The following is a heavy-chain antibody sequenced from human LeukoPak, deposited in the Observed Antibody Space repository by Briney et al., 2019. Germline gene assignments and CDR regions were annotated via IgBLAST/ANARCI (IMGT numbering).Heavy chain of an antibody. CDR2: MNPNSGNT. V-gene: IGHV1-8*01. Sequence: ASVTVSCKASGYAFTSYDINWVRQATGQGLEWMGWMNPNSGNTGYAQNLQGRVTMTTDTSTSTAYMELRSLRSDDTAVYYCARDLGIAAAAPGSWGQGTLVTVSS. D-gene: IGHD6-13*01. CDR3: ARDLGIAAAAPGS. CDR1: GYAFTSYD. J-gene: IGHJ5*02.